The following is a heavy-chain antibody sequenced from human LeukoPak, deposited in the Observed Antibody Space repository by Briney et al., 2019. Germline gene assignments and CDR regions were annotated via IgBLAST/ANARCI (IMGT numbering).Heavy chain of an antibody. Sequence: SETLSLTCTVSGGSVSSGSYYWSWIRQPPGKGLEWIGYIYYSGSTNYNPSLKSRVAISVDTSKNQFSLKLSSVTAADTAVYYCARGDSSGYYYPFNYWGQGTLVTVSS. CDR3: ARGDSSGYYYPFNY. CDR2: IYYSGST. D-gene: IGHD3-22*01. J-gene: IGHJ4*02. CDR1: GGSVSSGSYY. V-gene: IGHV4-61*01.